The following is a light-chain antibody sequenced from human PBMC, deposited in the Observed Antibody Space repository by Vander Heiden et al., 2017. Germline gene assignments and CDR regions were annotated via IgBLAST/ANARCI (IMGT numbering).Light chain of an antibody. CDR2: AAS. Sequence: DIQMTQSPSSLSASVGDRVTITCRASQSISSYLNWYQQKPGKAPKLLIYAASRWQSGVPSRFSGSGSGTDFTLTISRLQPEDFATYYCQQSYSTHSFGGGTKVEIK. CDR3: QQSYSTHS. V-gene: IGKV1-39*01. J-gene: IGKJ4*01. CDR1: QSISSY.